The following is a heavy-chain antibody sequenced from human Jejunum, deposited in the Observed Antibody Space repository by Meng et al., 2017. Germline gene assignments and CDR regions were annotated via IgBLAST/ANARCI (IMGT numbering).Heavy chain of an antibody. CDR2: IHHTGNI. J-gene: IGHJ5*02. V-gene: IGHV4-4*02. Sequence: GHMQGSGPGLVKPSGTLSLTCAVSGASISDNNWWSWVRQAPGKGLEWIGEIHHTGNINYNPSLKSRVTMSLDKPKNQFSLEVTSVTAADTAVYYCARDLLGPAIAATGWFDPWGQGTLVTVSS. CDR1: GASISDNNW. CDR3: ARDLLGPAIAATGWFDP. D-gene: IGHD6-13*01.